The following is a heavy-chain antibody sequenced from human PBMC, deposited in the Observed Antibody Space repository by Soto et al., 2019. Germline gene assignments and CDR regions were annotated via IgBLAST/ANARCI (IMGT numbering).Heavy chain of an antibody. Sequence: QVQLVESGGGVVQSGRSLRLSCAASGFSFHNYGMHWVRQAPGKGLEWVAVIWYDGGDKNYADSVKGRFTISRDNSKNTLFLQMNSLRVEDTAVYYCAREDDRSGYYFDYWGQGSPVTVSS. CDR3: AREDDRSGYYFDY. CDR2: IWYDGGDK. J-gene: IGHJ4*02. V-gene: IGHV3-33*01. CDR1: GFSFHNYG. D-gene: IGHD1-1*01.